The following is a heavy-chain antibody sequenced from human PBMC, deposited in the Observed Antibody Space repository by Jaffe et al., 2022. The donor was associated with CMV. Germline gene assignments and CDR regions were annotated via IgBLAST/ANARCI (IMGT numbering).Heavy chain of an antibody. Sequence: EAQLVESGGGLVQPGGSLRLSCVDSGISFSSYWMSWVRQAPGKGLEWVASIKYDGGEKYFVDSVKGRFTITRDNAKNSLYLQMNSLRGEDTAVYYCARGGRVSWGGVFDYWGQGILVTVSS. CDR1: GISFSSYW. J-gene: IGHJ4*02. CDR3: ARGGRVSWGGVFDY. CDR2: IKYDGGEK. V-gene: IGHV3-7*01. D-gene: IGHD7-27*01.